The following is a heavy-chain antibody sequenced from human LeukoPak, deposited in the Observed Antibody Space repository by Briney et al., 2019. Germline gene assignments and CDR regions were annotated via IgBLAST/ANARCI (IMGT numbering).Heavy chain of an antibody. CDR2: MNPNSGNT. Sequence: GASVKVSCKASGYTFTSYDINWVRQAPGQGLEWMGWMNPNSGNTGYAQKFQGRVTMTRNTSISTAYMELSSLRSEDTAVYYCAKGRGESSGYYYHDAFDIWGQGTMVTVSS. D-gene: IGHD3-22*01. V-gene: IGHV1-8*01. CDR3: AKGRGESSGYYYHDAFDI. J-gene: IGHJ3*02. CDR1: GYTFTSYD.